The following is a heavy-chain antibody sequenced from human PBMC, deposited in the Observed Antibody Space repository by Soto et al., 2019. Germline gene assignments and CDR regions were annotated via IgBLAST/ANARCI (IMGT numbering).Heavy chain of an antibody. Sequence: GGSLRLSCAASGFTFSSYAMSWVRQAPGKGLEWVSAISGSGGSTYYADSVKGRFTISRDNSKNTLYLQMNSLRAEDAAVYYCAKDIYYDSSGYYYDHFQLWGQGTLVTVSS. V-gene: IGHV3-23*01. CDR1: GFTFSSYA. CDR3: AKDIYYDSSGYYYDHFQL. CDR2: ISGSGGST. J-gene: IGHJ1*01. D-gene: IGHD3-22*01.